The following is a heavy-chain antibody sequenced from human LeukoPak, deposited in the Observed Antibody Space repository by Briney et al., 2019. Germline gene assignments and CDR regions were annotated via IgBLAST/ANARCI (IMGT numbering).Heavy chain of an antibody. CDR2: INPNSGGT. CDR1: GYTFTGYY. V-gene: IGHV1-2*02. CDR3: ARARGSRYSGYDTIGY. D-gene: IGHD5-12*01. J-gene: IGHJ4*02. Sequence: ASVKVSCKASGYTFTGYYMHWVRQAPGQGLEWMGWINPNSGGTNYAQKFQGRVTMTRDTSISTAYMELSRLRSGDTAVYYCARARGSRYSGYDTIGYWGQGTLVTVSS.